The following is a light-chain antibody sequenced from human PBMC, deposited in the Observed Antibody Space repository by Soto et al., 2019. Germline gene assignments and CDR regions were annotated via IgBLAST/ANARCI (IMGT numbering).Light chain of an antibody. V-gene: IGKV1-5*03. CDR2: KAS. CDR1: QTISSW. J-gene: IGKJ1*01. CDR3: QHYNSHSEA. Sequence: DIQMTQSPSTLSGSVGDRVTITCRASQTISSWLAWYQQKPGKAPKLLIYKASTLKSGVPSRFSGSGSGTEFTLTIRSLQPDDFATYYCQHYNSHSEAFGQGTKVELK.